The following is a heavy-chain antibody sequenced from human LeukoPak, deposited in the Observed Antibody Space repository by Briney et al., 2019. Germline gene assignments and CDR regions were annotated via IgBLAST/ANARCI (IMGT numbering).Heavy chain of an antibody. Sequence: GGSLRLSCAASGFTLSAYVMHWVRQAPGKGLEWVAVILLDENSSYYVDSVKGRFTISRDNSKKKLYLQMNSLRAEDTAVYYCARGSSGYNFNYYYYMDVWGKGTAVTVSS. CDR2: ILLDENSS. V-gene: IGHV3-30*03. D-gene: IGHD5-24*01. J-gene: IGHJ6*03. CDR1: GFTLSAYV. CDR3: ARGSSGYNFNYYYYMDV.